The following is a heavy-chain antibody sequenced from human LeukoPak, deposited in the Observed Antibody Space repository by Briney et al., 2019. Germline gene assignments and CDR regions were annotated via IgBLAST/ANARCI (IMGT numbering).Heavy chain of an antibody. Sequence: ASVKVSCKVSGYTLTELSMHWVRQAPGKGLEWMGGFDPEDGETIYAQKFQGRVTMTEDTSTDTAYMELSSLRSEDTAVYYCATDWELHHRFDPWGQGTLVTVSS. CDR1: GYTLTELS. V-gene: IGHV1-24*01. J-gene: IGHJ5*02. CDR2: FDPEDGET. CDR3: ATDWELHHRFDP. D-gene: IGHD3-10*01.